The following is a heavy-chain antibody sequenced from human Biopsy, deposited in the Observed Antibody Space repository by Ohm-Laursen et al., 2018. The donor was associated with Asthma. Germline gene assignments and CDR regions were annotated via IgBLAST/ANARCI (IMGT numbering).Heavy chain of an antibody. CDR2: ISYDGSNK. J-gene: IGHJ4*02. Sequence: SLRLSCTASGFTFSSFGMHWVRQTPGKGLEWVACISYDGSNKYYADSVKGRSTISRDNSKNTLYLQMNSLRAEDTAVYYCSREEPTSGWYQGSILRWGQGTLVTVSS. CDR1: GFTFSSFG. V-gene: IGHV3-30*03. D-gene: IGHD6-19*01. CDR3: SREEPTSGWYQGSILR.